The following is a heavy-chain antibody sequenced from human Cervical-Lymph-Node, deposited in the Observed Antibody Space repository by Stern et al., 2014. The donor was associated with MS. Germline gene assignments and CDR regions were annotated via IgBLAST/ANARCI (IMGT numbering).Heavy chain of an antibody. CDR2: MSSGGTRI. V-gene: IGHV3-11*01. CDR1: GFTLRAYQ. D-gene: IGHD3-16*01. J-gene: IGHJ3*02. CDR3: VRETRVWPHDVFEI. Sequence: QVQLVESGAGLIKPGGSLRLSCEASGFTLRAYQMSWVRQAPGKGLEWVALMSSGGTRISYASSVEGRLSISRDDTNNSIFLQRSSLRAEDTAVYHCVRETRVWPHDVFEIWGQGTMVTVSS.